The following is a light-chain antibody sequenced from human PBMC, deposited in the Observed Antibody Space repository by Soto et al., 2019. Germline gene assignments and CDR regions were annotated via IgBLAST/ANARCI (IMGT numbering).Light chain of an antibody. CDR1: QSVLYISDNKNY. V-gene: IGKV4-1*01. CDR3: QQYYSTPQA. Sequence: DIVMTQSPDSLAVSLGERATINCKSSQSVLYISDNKNYLAWYQQKPGQPPKLLIYWASTRESGVPDRFSGSGSGTDFTLTISGLQAEDVAVYYCQQYYSTPQAFGQGTKVEIK. J-gene: IGKJ1*01. CDR2: WAS.